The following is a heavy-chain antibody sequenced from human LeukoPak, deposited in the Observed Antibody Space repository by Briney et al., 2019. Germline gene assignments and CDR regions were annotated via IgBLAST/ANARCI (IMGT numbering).Heavy chain of an antibody. J-gene: IGHJ4*02. CDR1: GFTFSSYA. CDR3: ARGRSDYGGKKGGPFDY. Sequence: GGSLRLSCAASGFTFSSYAMTWVRQAPGKGLEWVSSISGGGGSTYYADSVKGRFTISRDNSKNTLYLQMNSLRAEDTAVYYCARGRSDYGGKKGGPFDYWGQGTLVTVSS. CDR2: ISGGGGST. V-gene: IGHV3-23*01. D-gene: IGHD4-23*01.